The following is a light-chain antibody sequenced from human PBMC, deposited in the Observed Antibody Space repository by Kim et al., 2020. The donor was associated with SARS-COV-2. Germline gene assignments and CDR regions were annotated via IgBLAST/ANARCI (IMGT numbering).Light chain of an antibody. V-gene: IGKV3-15*01. J-gene: IGKJ2*01. CDR2: GAS. CDR1: QSVSSN. CDR3: QQYNNWPYT. Sequence: SVSPGENSPLSCRASQSVSSNLAWYQQKPGQAPRLLIYGASTRATGIPARFSGSGSGTEFTLTISSLQSEDFAVYYCQQYNNWPYTFGQGTKLEI.